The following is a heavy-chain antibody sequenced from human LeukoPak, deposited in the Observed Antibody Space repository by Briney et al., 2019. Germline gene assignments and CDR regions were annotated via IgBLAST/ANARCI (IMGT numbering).Heavy chain of an antibody. Sequence: PGGSLRLSCAASGFTFSSYGMHWVRQAPGKGLEWVAFIRYDGSNKYYADSVKGRFTISRDNSKNTLYLQMNSLRAEDTAVYYCAKGISFDYGGNDFDYWGQGTLVTVSS. J-gene: IGHJ4*02. CDR2: IRYDGSNK. D-gene: IGHD4-23*01. CDR3: AKGISFDYGGNDFDY. CDR1: GFTFSSYG. V-gene: IGHV3-30*02.